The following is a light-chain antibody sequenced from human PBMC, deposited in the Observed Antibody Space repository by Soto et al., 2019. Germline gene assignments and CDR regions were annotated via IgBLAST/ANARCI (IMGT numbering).Light chain of an antibody. CDR1: QSVGTD. Sequence: IVMTHSPATLSVSPGERVTLSCRASQSVGTDLAWYQQKPGQAPRLLIYDASTGATGTPARFSGSGSGTEFALTISSLQSEDFAIYYCQQYSDWPPINFGQGTRLEIK. CDR2: DAS. CDR3: QQYSDWPPIN. J-gene: IGKJ5*01. V-gene: IGKV3-15*01.